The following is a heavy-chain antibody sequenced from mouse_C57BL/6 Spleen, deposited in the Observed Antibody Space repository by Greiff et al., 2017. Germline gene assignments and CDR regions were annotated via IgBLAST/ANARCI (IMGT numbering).Heavy chain of an antibody. J-gene: IGHJ2*01. Sequence: QLQQSGAELARPGASVKLSCKASGYTFTSYGISWVKQRTGQGLEWIGEIYPRSGNTYYNEKFKGKATLTADKSSRTAYMELRSLTSEDSAVYFWARSITTVVEDYFDSWGQGTTLTVAS. CDR1: GYTFTSYG. CDR3: ARSITTVVEDYFDS. D-gene: IGHD1-1*01. CDR2: IYPRSGNT. V-gene: IGHV1-81*01.